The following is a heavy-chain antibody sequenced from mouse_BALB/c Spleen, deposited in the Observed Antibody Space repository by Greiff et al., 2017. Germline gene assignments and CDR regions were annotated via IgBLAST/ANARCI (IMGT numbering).Heavy chain of an antibody. D-gene: IGHD2-14*01. CDR1: GFTFSSYA. CDR2: ISSGGST. V-gene: IGHV5-6-5*01. Sequence: EVQLVESGGGLVKPGGSLKLSCAASGFTFSSYAMSWVRQTPEKRLEWVASISSGGSTYYPDSVKGRFTISRDNARNILYLQMSSLRSEDTAMYYCAREGEVRPWFAYWGQGTLVTVSA. J-gene: IGHJ3*01. CDR3: AREGEVRPWFAY.